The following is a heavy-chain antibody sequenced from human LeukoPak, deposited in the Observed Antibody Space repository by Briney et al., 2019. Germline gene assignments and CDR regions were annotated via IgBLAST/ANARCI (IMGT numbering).Heavy chain of an antibody. CDR1: GGSISSSSYY. D-gene: IGHD6-13*01. J-gene: IGHJ2*01. CDR2: IYYSGGT. V-gene: IGHV4-39*01. CDR3: ALSSPDWYFDL. Sequence: SETLPLTCTVSGGSISSSSYYWGWIRQPPGKGLEWIGSIYYSGGTYYNPSLKSRVTISVDTSKNQFSLKLSSVTAADTAVYYCALSSPDWYFDLWGRGTLVTVSS.